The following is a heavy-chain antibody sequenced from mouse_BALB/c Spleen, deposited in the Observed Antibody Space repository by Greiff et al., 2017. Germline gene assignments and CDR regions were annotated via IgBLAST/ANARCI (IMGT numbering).Heavy chain of an antibody. CDR1: GYTFTSYW. CDR2: INPSNGRT. V-gene: IGHV1S81*02. J-gene: IGHJ3*01. Sequence: QVQLQQSGAELVKPGASVKLSCKASGYTFTSYWMLWVKQRPGQGLEWIGEINPSNGRTNYNEKFKSKATLTVDKSSSTAYMQLSSLTSEDSAVYYCARGDYGAWFAYWGQGTLVTVSA. CDR3: ARGDYGAWFAY. D-gene: IGHD1-1*01.